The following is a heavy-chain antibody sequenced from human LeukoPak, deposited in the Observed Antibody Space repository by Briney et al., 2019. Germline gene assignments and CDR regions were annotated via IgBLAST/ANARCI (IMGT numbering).Heavy chain of an antibody. Sequence: ASVKVSCKASGYTFSDYHMHWVRQAPGQGLEWMGWINPNSGGTNYAQKFQGRVTMTRDTSISTAYMELSRLRSDDTAVYYCARWRDCGGDCPDFDYWGQGTLVTVSS. J-gene: IGHJ4*02. CDR1: GYTFSDYH. V-gene: IGHV1-2*02. D-gene: IGHD2-21*02. CDR3: ARWRDCGGDCPDFDY. CDR2: INPNSGGT.